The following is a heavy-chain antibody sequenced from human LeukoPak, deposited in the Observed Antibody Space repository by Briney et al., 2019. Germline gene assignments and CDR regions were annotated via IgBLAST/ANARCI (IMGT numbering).Heavy chain of an antibody. CDR3: ARRRDGYKYYYYYYMDV. V-gene: IGHV4-30-4*08. J-gene: IGHJ6*03. CDR1: GGSISSGDYY. D-gene: IGHD5-24*01. Sequence: PSETLSLTCTVSGGSISSGDYYWSWIRHPPGKGLEWIGYIYYSGSTYYNPSLKSRVPISVDTSKNQFSLKLSSVTAADTAVYYCARRRDGYKYYYYYYMDVWGKGTTVTVSS. CDR2: IYYSGST.